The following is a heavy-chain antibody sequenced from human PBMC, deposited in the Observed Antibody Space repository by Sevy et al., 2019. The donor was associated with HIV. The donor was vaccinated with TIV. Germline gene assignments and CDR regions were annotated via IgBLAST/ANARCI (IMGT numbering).Heavy chain of an antibody. CDR3: ATTKDYYDNSGCHFDY. Sequence: ASVKVSCKVSGYTLTQLAMHWVRQAPGKGLEWMGTFDPEDGKRIYAQKFLGRVTMTEDTSTDTAYMDLNSLRSEDTAVYYCATTKDYYDNSGCHFDYWGHGTLVTVSS. CDR1: GYTLTQLA. V-gene: IGHV1-24*01. D-gene: IGHD3-22*01. CDR2: FDPEDGKR. J-gene: IGHJ4*01.